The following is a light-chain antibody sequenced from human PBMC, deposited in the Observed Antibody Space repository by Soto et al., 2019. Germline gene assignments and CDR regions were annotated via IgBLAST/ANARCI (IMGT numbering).Light chain of an antibody. V-gene: IGKV3-20*01. CDR1: QSIHINY. CDR2: GAS. J-gene: IGKJ1*01. CDR3: QQYDSSPRT. Sequence: EIVLTQSPGTLSLSPGERATLSCRASQSIHINYLAWYQQKPGQGPRLLMYGASSSATCIPDRFSGSGSGTDFTLTISRLEPEDFAVYYCQQYDSSPRTFGQGTKVEIK.